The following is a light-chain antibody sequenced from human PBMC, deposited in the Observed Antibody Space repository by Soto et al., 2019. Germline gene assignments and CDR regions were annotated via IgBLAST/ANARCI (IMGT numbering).Light chain of an antibody. J-gene: IGLJ2*01. CDR1: VIGSIS. V-gene: IGLV3-21*02. Sequence: SSELTQPPSVSVAPGQTASITCGGNVIGSISVHWYQQKSGQAPVLVVFDDSDRPSGIPERFSGSNSRNTATLTISRVEAGDEADYYCQVWDSSSDHVIFGGGTKLTVL. CDR2: DDS. CDR3: QVWDSSSDHVI.